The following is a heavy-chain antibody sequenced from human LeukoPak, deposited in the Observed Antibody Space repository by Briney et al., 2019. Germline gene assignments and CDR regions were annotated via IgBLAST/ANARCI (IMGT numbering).Heavy chain of an antibody. CDR3: ARRPFYCSGGSCYGGYYYYGMDV. V-gene: IGHV1-8*01. CDR2: MNPNSGNT. CDR1: GYTFTSYD. Sequence: ASVKVSCKASGYTFTSYDINWVRQATGQGLEWMGWMNPNSGNTGYAQKFQGRVAMTRNTSISTAYVELSSLRSEDTAVYYCARRPFYCSGGSCYGGYYYYGMDVWGQGTTVTVSS. D-gene: IGHD2-15*01. J-gene: IGHJ6*02.